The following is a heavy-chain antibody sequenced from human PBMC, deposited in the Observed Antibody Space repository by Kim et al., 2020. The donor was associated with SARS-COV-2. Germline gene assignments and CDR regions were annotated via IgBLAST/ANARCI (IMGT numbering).Heavy chain of an antibody. J-gene: IGHJ4*02. CDR2: ISAYNGNT. CDR3: ARDWAPRAGFGELFFYYFDY. CDR1: GYTFTSYG. V-gene: IGHV1-18*01. D-gene: IGHD3-10*01. Sequence: ASVKVSCKASGYTFTSYGISWVRQAPGQGLEWMGWISAYNGNTNYAQKLQGRVTMTTDTSTSTAYMELRSLRSDDTAVYYCARDWAPRAGFGELFFYYFDYWGQGTLVTVSS.